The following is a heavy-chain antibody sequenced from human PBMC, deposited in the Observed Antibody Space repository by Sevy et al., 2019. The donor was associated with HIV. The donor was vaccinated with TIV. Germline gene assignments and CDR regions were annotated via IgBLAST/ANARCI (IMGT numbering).Heavy chain of an antibody. D-gene: IGHD3-22*01. CDR3: TRGYYYDSSGYSDY. CDR2: IRSKDYGGAK. J-gene: IGHJ4*02. V-gene: IGHV3-49*01. CDR1: GFTFGDYA. Sequence: GGSLRLSCTGSGFTFGDYAMSWFRQAPGMGLEWVGFIRSKDYGGAKENTGNVKGRFTISRDDSKSIADLQMNSLKTEDTAVYYCTRGYYYDSSGYSDYWGQGTLVTVSS.